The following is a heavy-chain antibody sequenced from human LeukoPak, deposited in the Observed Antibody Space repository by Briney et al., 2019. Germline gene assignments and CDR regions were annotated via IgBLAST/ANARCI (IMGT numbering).Heavy chain of an antibody. CDR1: GGSISPYF. CDR2: FYYTGST. J-gene: IGHJ2*01. D-gene: IGHD3-3*01. CDR3: ARVIRFLEWWKSKDWYFDL. Sequence: SETLSLTCTVSGGSISPYFWSWIRQPPGKRLEWIGYFYYTGSTNYNPSLKSRLTMSVDTSKNQFSLKLSSVTAADTAVYYCARVIRFLEWWKSKDWYFDLWGRGTLVTVSS. V-gene: IGHV4-59*01.